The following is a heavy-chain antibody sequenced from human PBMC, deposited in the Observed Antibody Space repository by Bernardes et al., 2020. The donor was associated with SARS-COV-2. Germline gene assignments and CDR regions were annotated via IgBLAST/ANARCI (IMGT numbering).Heavy chain of an antibody. J-gene: IGHJ6*02. V-gene: IGHV3-48*02. CDR1: GFIFSSYS. CDR3: TSYYDLDV. CDR2: ISSSSTTI. Sequence: GGSLRLSCAASGFIFSSYSMNWVRQAPGKGLEWVSDISSSSTTIHYADSVKGRFTISRDNAKNSLYLQMDSLRDEDTAVYYCTSYYDLDVWGQGTTVTVSS.